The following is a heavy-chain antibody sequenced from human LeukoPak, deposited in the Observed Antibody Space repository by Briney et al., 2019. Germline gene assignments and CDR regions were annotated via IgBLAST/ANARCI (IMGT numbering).Heavy chain of an antibody. D-gene: IGHD2/OR15-2a*01. CDR1: GFTFSSYS. J-gene: IGHJ4*02. CDR2: ISSSSTI. V-gene: IGHV3-48*01. CDR3: ARDTSDYLPYFDY. Sequence: GGSLRLSCAASGFTFSSYSMNWVRQAPGKGLEWVSYISSSSTIYYADSVKGRFTISRDNAKNSLYLQMNSLRAEDTAVYYCARDTSDYLPYFDYWGQGTLVTVSS.